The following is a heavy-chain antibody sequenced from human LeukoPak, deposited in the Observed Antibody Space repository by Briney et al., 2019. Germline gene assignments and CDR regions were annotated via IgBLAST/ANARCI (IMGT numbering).Heavy chain of an antibody. J-gene: IGHJ5*02. Sequence: TSETLSLICTVSGYSISSGYYWGWIRQPPGKGLEWIGSIYHSGSTYYNPSLKSRVTISIDTSKHQFSLKLSSVTAADTAMYYCAREYYYDSSRYPTNWFDPWGQGTLVTVSS. CDR1: GYSISSGYY. D-gene: IGHD3-22*01. V-gene: IGHV4-38-2*02. CDR2: IYHSGST. CDR3: AREYYYDSSRYPTNWFDP.